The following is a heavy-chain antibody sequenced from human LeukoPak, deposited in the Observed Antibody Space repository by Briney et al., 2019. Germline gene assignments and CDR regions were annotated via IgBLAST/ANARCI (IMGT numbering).Heavy chain of an antibody. Sequence: ASVKVSCKASGYTFTSYDINWVRQATGQGLEWMGWMNPNSGNTGYAQKFQGRVTMTRNTSISTAYMELSSLRSEDTAVYYCARARLYNPNAFDIWGQGTMVTVSS. CDR1: GYTFTSYD. V-gene: IGHV1-8*01. D-gene: IGHD1-14*01. CDR3: ARARLYNPNAFDI. CDR2: MNPNSGNT. J-gene: IGHJ3*02.